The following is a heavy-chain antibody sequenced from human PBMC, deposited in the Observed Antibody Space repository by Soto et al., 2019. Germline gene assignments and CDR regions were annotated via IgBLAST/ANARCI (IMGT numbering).Heavy chain of an antibody. CDR3: ARREGTENY. J-gene: IGHJ4*01. Sequence: SETLSLTCAVYGGSLSGYYWSWIRQPPGKGLEWIGQINHSGNTNYNPSLESRVTISVDTSKNQFSLKLTSVTAADTAVYYCARREGTENYWGQGSLVTVSS. CDR2: INHSGNT. CDR1: GGSLSGYY. V-gene: IGHV4-34*01.